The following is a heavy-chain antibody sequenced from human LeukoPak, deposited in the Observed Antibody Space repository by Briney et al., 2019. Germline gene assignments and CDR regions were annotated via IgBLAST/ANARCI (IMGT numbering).Heavy chain of an antibody. CDR2: INPNSGGT. CDR3: APSAYDLAYFDY. J-gene: IGHJ4*02. Sequence: ASVTVSCKTSGYTFTGYYMHWVRQAPGQGLEWMGWINPNSGGTNYAQKFQGRVTITRDTSISTAYMELSRLRSDDTAVYYCAPSAYDLAYFDYWGQGTLVTVSS. CDR1: GYTFTGYY. D-gene: IGHD5-12*01. V-gene: IGHV1-2*02.